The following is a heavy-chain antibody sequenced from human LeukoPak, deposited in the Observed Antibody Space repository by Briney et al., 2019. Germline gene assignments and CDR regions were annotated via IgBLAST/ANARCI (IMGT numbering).Heavy chain of an antibody. CDR3: SREAGIATAIVWFDP. Sequence: PSETLSLTCAVYGGSFSGYYWSWIRQPPGKGLEWIGEINHSGSTNYSPSLKSRVTISVDTSKNQFSLKLSSVTAADTAVYYCSREAGIATAIVWFDPWGQGTLVTVSS. J-gene: IGHJ5*02. CDR1: GGSFSGYY. V-gene: IGHV4-34*01. D-gene: IGHD6-13*01. CDR2: INHSGST.